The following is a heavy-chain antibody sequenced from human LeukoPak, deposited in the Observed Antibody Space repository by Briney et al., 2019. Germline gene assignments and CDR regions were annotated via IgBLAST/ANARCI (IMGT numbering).Heavy chain of an antibody. D-gene: IGHD3-22*01. J-gene: IGHJ4*02. CDR2: ISAYNGNT. V-gene: IGHV1-18*01. Sequence: ASVKVSCKASGYTFTSYGISWVRQAPGQGLEWMGWISAYNGNTNYAQKLQGRVTMTTDTSTSTAYMVLRSLRSDDTAVDYCARDYDSSGYFSGGYWGQGTLVTVSS. CDR3: ARDYDSSGYFSGGY. CDR1: GYTFTSYG.